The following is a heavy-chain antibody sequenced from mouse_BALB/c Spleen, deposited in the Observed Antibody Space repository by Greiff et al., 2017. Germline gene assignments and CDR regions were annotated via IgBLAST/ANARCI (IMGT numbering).Heavy chain of an antibody. Sequence: QVQLQQSGAELVRPGVSVKISCKGSGYTFTDYAMHWVKQSHAKSLEWIGVISTYYGDASYNQKFKGKATMTVDKSSSTAYMELARLTSEDSAIYYCASSEDGYLYFDVWGAGTTVTVSS. CDR1: GYTFTDYA. V-gene: IGHV1S137*01. D-gene: IGHD2-3*01. CDR2: ISTYYGDA. J-gene: IGHJ1*01. CDR3: ASSEDGYLYFDV.